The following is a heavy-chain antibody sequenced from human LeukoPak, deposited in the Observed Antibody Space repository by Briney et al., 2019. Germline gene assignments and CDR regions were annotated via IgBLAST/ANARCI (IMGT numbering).Heavy chain of an antibody. CDR3: ASGTYYYDSSGYYYARDFDY. CDR1: GYTFPTYW. CDR2: IYPGDSDT. J-gene: IGHJ4*02. V-gene: IGHV5-51*01. Sequence: GESLKISCKGSGYTFPTYWIAWVRQMPGKGLEWLGIIYPGDSDTRYSPSFQGQVTISADKSISTAYLQWSSLKASDTAMYYCASGTYYYDSSGYYYARDFDYWGQGTLVTVSS. D-gene: IGHD3-22*01.